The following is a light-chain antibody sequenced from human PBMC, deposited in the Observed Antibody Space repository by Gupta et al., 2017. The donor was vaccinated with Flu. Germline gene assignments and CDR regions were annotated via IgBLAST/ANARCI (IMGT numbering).Light chain of an antibody. Sequence: DIQMTQSPSSLSASIGDRVTITCRASQSISGYLNWYQQKSGEAPKLLIYGASTLQSGVPSRFSGSGSGTDFILTISSLQPEDFASYFCQQSYSTPRWTFGQGTKVEIK. CDR1: QSISGY. J-gene: IGKJ1*01. CDR2: GAS. CDR3: QQSYSTPRWT. V-gene: IGKV1-39*01.